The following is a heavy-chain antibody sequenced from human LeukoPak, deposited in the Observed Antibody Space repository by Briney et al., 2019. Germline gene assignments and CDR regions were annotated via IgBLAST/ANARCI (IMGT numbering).Heavy chain of an antibody. V-gene: IGHV1-69*04. CDR2: IIPIFGIA. CDR1: GGTFSSYA. J-gene: IGHJ6*02. Sequence: PGSSVKVACKASGGTFSSYAISWVRQAPGQGLEWMGRIIPIFGIANYAQKFQGRVTITADKSTSTAYMELSSLRSEDTAVYYCARGTPKTLTAGVFRHYYYVMDVWGQGTTVTVSS. D-gene: IGHD7-27*01. CDR3: ARGTPKTLTAGVFRHYYYVMDV.